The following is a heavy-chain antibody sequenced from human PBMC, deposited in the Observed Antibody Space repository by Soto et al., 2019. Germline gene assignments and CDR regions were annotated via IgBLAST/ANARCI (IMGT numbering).Heavy chain of an antibody. CDR3: AIGPNIGGSDY. Sequence: SETLSLTCTVSGGSISSYYWSWIRQPPGKGLEWIGYIYYSGSTNYNPSLKSRVTISVDTSKNQFSLKLSSVTAADTAVYYCAIGPNIGGSDYWGQGTLVTVSS. J-gene: IGHJ4*02. V-gene: IGHV4-59*08. CDR2: IYYSGST. D-gene: IGHD3-16*01. CDR1: GGSISSYY.